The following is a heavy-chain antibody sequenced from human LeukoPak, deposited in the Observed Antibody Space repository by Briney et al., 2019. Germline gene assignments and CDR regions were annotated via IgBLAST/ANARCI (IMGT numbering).Heavy chain of an antibody. Sequence: SQTLSLTCTVSGGSISSGGYYWSWIRQHPGEGLEWIGYIYYSGSTYYNPSLKSRLIISVDTSKNQFSLKLSSVTAADTAVYYCARTTAGRGNFAPWGQGTLVTVSS. CDR3: ARTTAGRGNFAP. J-gene: IGHJ5*02. D-gene: IGHD6-13*01. V-gene: IGHV4-31*03. CDR2: IYYSGST. CDR1: GGSISSGGYY.